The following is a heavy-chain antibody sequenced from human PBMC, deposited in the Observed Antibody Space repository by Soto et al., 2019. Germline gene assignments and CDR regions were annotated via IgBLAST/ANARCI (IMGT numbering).Heavy chain of an antibody. J-gene: IGHJ4*02. D-gene: IGHD5-12*01. CDR3: TTGDSGGYRFMYYFDY. CDR1: GFTFSNAW. Sequence: GGSLRLSCAASGFTFSNAWMSWVRQAPGKGLEWVGRIKSKTDGGTTDYAAPVKGRFTISRDDSKNTLYLQMNSLKTEDTAVYYCTTGDSGGYRFMYYFDYWGQGTLVTVSS. CDR2: IKSKTDGGTT. V-gene: IGHV3-15*01.